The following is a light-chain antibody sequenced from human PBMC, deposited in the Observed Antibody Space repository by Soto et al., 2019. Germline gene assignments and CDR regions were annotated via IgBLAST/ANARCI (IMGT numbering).Light chain of an antibody. CDR3: QQYSSSPLT. CDR2: GAS. Sequence: TVLTQSPGTLSVSPGERASLSCRAGQSVSINLAWYQQKPGQAPRLLIYGASSRATGIPDRFSGSGSGTDFTLTISRLEPEDFAVYHCQQYSSSPLTFGGGTKVDI. CDR1: QSVSIN. J-gene: IGKJ4*01. V-gene: IGKV3-20*01.